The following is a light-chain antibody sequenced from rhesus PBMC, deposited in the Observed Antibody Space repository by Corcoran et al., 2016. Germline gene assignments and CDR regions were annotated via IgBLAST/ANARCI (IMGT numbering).Light chain of an antibody. J-gene: IGKJ2*01. Sequence: DIQMTQSPSALSASVGDRVTISCRASQNIYSNLAWYQQKPGKAPKLLIYAASSLQTGIPSRFSGNGSGTDFTLTIRSLQPEDSSAYYCQHYYANPYSFGQGTKVEIK. CDR2: AAS. CDR1: QNIYSN. V-gene: IGKV1S12*01. CDR3: QHYYANPYS.